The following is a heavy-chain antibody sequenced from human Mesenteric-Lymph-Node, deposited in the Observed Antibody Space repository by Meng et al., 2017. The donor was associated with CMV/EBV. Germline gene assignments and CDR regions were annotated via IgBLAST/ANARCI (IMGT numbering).Heavy chain of an antibody. D-gene: IGHD5-18*01. CDR1: GCSISSGGYS. CDR3: ATSGGYSFDY. Sequence: LPCTVSGCSISSGGYSWSWIRQHPGKGLEWIGYIYYSGSTYYTPSLKSRVTISVDTSKNQFSLKLSSVTAADTAVYHCATSGGYSFDYWGQGTLVTVSS. J-gene: IGHJ4*02. CDR2: IYYSGST. V-gene: IGHV4-31*03.